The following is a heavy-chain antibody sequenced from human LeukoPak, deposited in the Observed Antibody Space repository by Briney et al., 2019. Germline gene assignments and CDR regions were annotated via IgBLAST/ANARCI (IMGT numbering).Heavy chain of an antibody. V-gene: IGHV3-48*01. CDR3: ARDRHMGWYFDSNFDY. CDR2: ISSSSSTI. D-gene: IGHD3-9*01. Sequence: GGSLRLSCAASGFTFSSYSMNWVRQAQGKGLEWVSYISSSSSTIYYADSVKGRFTISRDNAKNSLYLQMNSLGAEDTAVYYCARDRHMGWYFDSNFDYWGQGTLVTVSS. J-gene: IGHJ4*02. CDR1: GFTFSSYS.